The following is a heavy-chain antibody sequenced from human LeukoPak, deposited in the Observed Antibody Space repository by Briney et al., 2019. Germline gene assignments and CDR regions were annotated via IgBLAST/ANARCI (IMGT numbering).Heavy chain of an antibody. J-gene: IGHJ6*02. D-gene: IGHD5-12*01. Sequence: GASVKVSCKASGYTFTSYYMHWVRQAPGQGLEWMGVINPSGDSTSYAQKFQGRVTMTRDTSISTASMELSRLRSDDTAVYYCARDSPIVATIGVMDVWGQGTTVTVSS. V-gene: IGHV1-2*02. CDR1: GYTFTSYY. CDR2: INPSGDST. CDR3: ARDSPIVATIGVMDV.